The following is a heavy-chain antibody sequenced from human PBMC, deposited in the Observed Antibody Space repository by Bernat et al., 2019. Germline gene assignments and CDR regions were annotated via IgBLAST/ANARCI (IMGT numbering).Heavy chain of an antibody. J-gene: IGHJ4*02. CDR3: ARGNRYSGYDAQPNYYDY. D-gene: IGHD5-12*01. V-gene: IGHV3-48*03. Sequence: EVQLVESGGGLVQPGGSLRLSCAASGFTFSSYEMNWVRQAPGKGLEWVSYISSSGNAIYYADSVKGRFTISRDNAKNSLYLQMNSLRAEDTAAYYCARGNRYSGYDAQPNYYDYWGQGTLVTVSS. CDR1: GFTFSSYE. CDR2: ISSSGNAI.